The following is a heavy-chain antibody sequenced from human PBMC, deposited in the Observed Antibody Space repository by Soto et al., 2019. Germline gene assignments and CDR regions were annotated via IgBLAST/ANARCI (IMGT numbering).Heavy chain of an antibody. D-gene: IGHD1-1*01. Sequence: SETLSLTCTVSGGSVSSGSYYWSWIRQPPGKGLEWIGYIYYSGSTNYNPSLKSRVTISVDTSKNQFSLKLSSVTAADTAVYYCARGTWRVELDYWGQGTLVTVSS. V-gene: IGHV4-61*01. CDR3: ARGTWRVELDY. CDR1: GGSVSSGSYY. J-gene: IGHJ4*02. CDR2: IYYSGST.